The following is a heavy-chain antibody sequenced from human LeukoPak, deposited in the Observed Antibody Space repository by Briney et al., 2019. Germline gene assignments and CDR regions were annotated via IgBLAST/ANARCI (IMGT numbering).Heavy chain of an antibody. Sequence: SETLSLTCTVSGGSISSSSYYWGWIRQPPGKGLEWIGSIYYSGSTYYNPSLKSRVTISVDTSKNQFSLKLSSVTAVDTAVYYCAREGIAAVNYYYYYMDVWGKGTTVTVSS. CDR2: IYYSGST. CDR1: GGSISSSSYY. D-gene: IGHD6-13*01. V-gene: IGHV4-39*07. CDR3: AREGIAAVNYYYYYMDV. J-gene: IGHJ6*03.